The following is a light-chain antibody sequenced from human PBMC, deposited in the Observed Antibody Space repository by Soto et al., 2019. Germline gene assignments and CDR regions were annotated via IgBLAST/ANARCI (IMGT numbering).Light chain of an antibody. V-gene: IGKV3-20*01. CDR2: GAS. CDR3: QQYDSSPWT. CDR1: QSVSSSF. J-gene: IGKJ1*01. Sequence: ESVLTQSPGTLSLSPGERATLSCRASQSVSSSFLAWYQLKPGQAPRLLIYGASSRATGIPDRFSGSGSGTDFTLTSRRLEPEDFAVYYCQQYDSSPWTFGQGTKVEIK.